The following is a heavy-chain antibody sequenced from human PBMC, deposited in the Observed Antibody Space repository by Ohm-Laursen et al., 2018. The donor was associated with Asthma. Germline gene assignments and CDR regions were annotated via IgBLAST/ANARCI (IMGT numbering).Heavy chain of an antibody. Sequence: SLRLSCAASGFTFSSYAMYWVRQAPGKGLEWVAVISYDGSNKYYADSVRGRFTISRDNSKNTLYLQMNSLRAEDTAVYYCARESRQLVRLPKNWFDPWGQGTLVTVSS. CDR1: GFTFSSYA. CDR2: ISYDGSNK. V-gene: IGHV3-30-3*01. CDR3: ARESRQLVRLPKNWFDP. J-gene: IGHJ5*02. D-gene: IGHD6-6*01.